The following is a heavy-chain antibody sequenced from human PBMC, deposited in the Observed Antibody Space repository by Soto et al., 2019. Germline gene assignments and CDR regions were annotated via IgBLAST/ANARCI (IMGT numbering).Heavy chain of an antibody. J-gene: IGHJ6*01. V-gene: IGHV1-2*02. CDR2: MNPNSGGT. D-gene: IGHD6-6*01. CDR1: GYPFTGYY. CDR3: ASCSPLYERHSSSRYYYYYYGMDV. Sequence: ASVKVYFKSSGYPFTGYYMHLVRQAPGQGLEWIGWMNPNSGGTNYAQKFQGRVTMTRDTSISTAYMELSRLRSDDTAVYYCASCSPLYERHSSSRYYYYYYGMDVWGQGTTVTVSS.